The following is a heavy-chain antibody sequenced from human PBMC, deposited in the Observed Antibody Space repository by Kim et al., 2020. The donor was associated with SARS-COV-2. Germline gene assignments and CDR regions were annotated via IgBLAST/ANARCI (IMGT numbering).Heavy chain of an antibody. CDR1: GGSISSYY. J-gene: IGHJ5*02. CDR3: ARECGGDCYRGGVT. V-gene: IGHV4-59*01. D-gene: IGHD2-21*02. Sequence: SETLSLTCTVSGGSISSYYWSWIRQPPGKGLEWIGYIYYSGSTNYNPSLKSRVTISVDTSKNQFSLKLSSVTAADTAVYYCARECGGDCYRGGVTWGQGTLVTVSS. CDR2: IYYSGST.